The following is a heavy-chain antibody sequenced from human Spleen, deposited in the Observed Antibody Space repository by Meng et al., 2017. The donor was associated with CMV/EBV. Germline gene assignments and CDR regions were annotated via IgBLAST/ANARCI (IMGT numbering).Heavy chain of an antibody. CDR3: ARDPRVLGLGMDV. CDR1: GYTFTGYN. CDR2: INPNSGGT. V-gene: IGHV1-2*02. J-gene: IGHJ6*02. Sequence: ASVKVSCKASGYTFTGYNMHWVRQAPGQGLEWMGWINPNSGGTKYAEKFQGRVTLTRDTSISTAYMELRSLRSDDTAVYYCARDPRVLGLGMDVWGQGTTVTVSS.